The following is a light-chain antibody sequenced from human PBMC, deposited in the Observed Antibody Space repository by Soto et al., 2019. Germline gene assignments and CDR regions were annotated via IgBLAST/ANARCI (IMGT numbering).Light chain of an antibody. Sequence: QSVLTQPASVSGSPGQSITISCTGTSSTVGGFNVVSWYQQHPGKAPKVIIYEGIKRPSGVSNRFSGSKSGNTASLTISGLQAEDEADYYCGSYTSSSARVFGGGTKLTVL. CDR2: EGI. J-gene: IGLJ3*02. CDR3: GSYTSSSARV. CDR1: SSTVGGFNV. V-gene: IGLV2-14*02.